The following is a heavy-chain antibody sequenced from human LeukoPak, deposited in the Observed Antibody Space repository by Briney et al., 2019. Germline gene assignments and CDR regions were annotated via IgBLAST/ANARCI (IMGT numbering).Heavy chain of an antibody. CDR1: GFTVSSNY. D-gene: IGHD1-26*01. J-gene: IGHJ4*02. V-gene: IGHV3-53*01. Sequence: GGSLRLSCAASGFTVSSNYMSWVRQAPGKGLEWVSVFDSAGSTYYADSVKGRFTISRDNSKNTLSLQMNSLRVEDTAVYYCARFLGGTVFGYWGQGTLVTVSS. CDR3: ARFLGGTVFGY. CDR2: FDSAGST.